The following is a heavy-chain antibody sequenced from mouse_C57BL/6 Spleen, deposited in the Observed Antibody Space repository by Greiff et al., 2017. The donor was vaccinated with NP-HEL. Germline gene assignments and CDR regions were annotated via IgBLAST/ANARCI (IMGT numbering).Heavy chain of an antibody. D-gene: IGHD1-1*01. J-gene: IGHJ3*01. CDR1: GFTFSSYA. V-gene: IGHV5-4*03. CDR3: ARGVGGSGAY. Sequence: EVKLMESGGGLVKPGGSLKLSCAASGFTFSSYAMSWVRQTPEKRLEWVATISDGGSYTYYPDNVKGRFTISRDNAKNNLYLQMSHLKSEDTAMYYCARGVGGSGAYWGQGTLVTVSA. CDR2: ISDGGSYT.